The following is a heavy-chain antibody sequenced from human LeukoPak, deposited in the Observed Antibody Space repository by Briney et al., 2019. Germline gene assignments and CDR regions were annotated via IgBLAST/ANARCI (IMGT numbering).Heavy chain of an antibody. Sequence: SETLSLTCAVYGGSFSGYCWSWIRQPPGKGLEWIGEINHSGSTNYNPSLKSRVTISVDTSKNQFSLKLSSVTAADTAVYYCARVSSGWYGAFDIWGQGTMVTVSS. D-gene: IGHD6-19*01. CDR1: GGSFSGYC. CDR3: ARVSSGWYGAFDI. J-gene: IGHJ3*02. V-gene: IGHV4-34*01. CDR2: INHSGST.